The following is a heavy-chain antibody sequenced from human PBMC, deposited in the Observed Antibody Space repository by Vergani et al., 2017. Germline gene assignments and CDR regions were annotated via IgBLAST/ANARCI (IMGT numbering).Heavy chain of an antibody. CDR2: ISYDGSNK. V-gene: IGHV3-30-3*01. Sequence: QVQLVESGGGVVQPGRSLRLSCAASGFTFSSYAMHWVRQAPGKGLEWVAVISYDGSNKYYADSVKGRFTISRDNSKNTLYLQMNSLRAEDTAVYYCARDRIAARLEDYYYYMDVWGKGP. J-gene: IGHJ6*03. CDR1: GFTFSSYA. D-gene: IGHD6-6*01. CDR3: ARDRIAARLEDYYYYMDV.